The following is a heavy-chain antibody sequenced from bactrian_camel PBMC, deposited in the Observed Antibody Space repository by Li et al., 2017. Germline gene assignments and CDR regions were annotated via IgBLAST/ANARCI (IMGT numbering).Heavy chain of an antibody. CDR1: GFAFGTYY. D-gene: IGHD1*01. CDR3: VRDGGAWNFAD. Sequence: QLVESGGGLVQPGESLRLSCAASGFAFGTYYMSWVRQAPGNGLEWVAAIKHTGDSTYYADSVKGRFTISRDNAKNTLYLQLNSLKPEDTAVYVCVRDGGAWNFADWGQGTQVTVS. CDR2: IKHTGDST. J-gene: IGHJ4*01. V-gene: IGHV3S28*01.